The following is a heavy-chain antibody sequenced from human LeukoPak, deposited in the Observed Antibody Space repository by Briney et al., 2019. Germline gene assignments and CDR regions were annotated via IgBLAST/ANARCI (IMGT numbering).Heavy chain of an antibody. V-gene: IGHV3-23*01. D-gene: IGHD3-3*01. CDR1: GFTFRSYA. J-gene: IGHJ4*02. Sequence: GGSLRLSCAASGFTFRSYAMSWVRQAPGTGLEGVSAINGNGGYTDYADSVKGRFTISRDNSRNTLYLQMNSLRAEDTAVYYCAKENAFWSAYLDYWGQGTLVTVSS. CDR2: INGNGGYT. CDR3: AKENAFWSAYLDY.